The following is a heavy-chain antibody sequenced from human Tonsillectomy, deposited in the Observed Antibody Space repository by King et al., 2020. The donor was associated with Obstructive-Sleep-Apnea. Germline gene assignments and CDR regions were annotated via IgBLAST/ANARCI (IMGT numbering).Heavy chain of an antibody. CDR2: IYYSGST. CDR3: ARVCSSGWLSVDY. D-gene: IGHD6-19*01. CDR1: GGSISSYY. V-gene: IGHV4-59*01. Sequence: VQLQESGPGLVKPSETLSLTCTVSGGSISSYYWSWIRQPPGKGLEWIGYIYYSGSTNYNPSLKSRVTISVDTSKNQCSLKLSSVTAAETAVYYCARVCSSGWLSVDYWGQGTLVTVSS. J-gene: IGHJ4*02.